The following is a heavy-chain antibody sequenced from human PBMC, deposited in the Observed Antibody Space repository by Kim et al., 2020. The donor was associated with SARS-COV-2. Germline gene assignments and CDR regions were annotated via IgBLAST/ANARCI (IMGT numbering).Heavy chain of an antibody. J-gene: IGHJ4*02. Sequence: SVKGQFTISDENAKNRLYLEMNSLRAEDTAVYYCAKVGEYSYGTVTAFDYWGQGTLVTVSS. V-gene: IGHV3-23*01. CDR3: AKVGEYSYGTVTAFDY. D-gene: IGHD5-18*01.